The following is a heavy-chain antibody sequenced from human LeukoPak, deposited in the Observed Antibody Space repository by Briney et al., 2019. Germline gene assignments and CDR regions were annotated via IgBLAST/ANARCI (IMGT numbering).Heavy chain of an antibody. CDR3: ARKVGYSSGWYAGVDY. D-gene: IGHD6-19*01. V-gene: IGHV3-11*04. Sequence: GGSLRLSCAASGFTFSDYYMSWIRQAPGKGLEWVSYISSNGSTIYYADSVKGRFTISRDNAKNSLYLQMNSLRAEDTAVYYCARKVGYSSGWYAGVDYRGQGTLVTVSS. CDR1: GFTFSDYY. CDR2: ISSNGSTI. J-gene: IGHJ4*02.